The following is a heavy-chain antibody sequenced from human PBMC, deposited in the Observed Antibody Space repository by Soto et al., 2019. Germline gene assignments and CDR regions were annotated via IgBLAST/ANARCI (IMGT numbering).Heavy chain of an antibody. CDR2: IYHSGST. CDR1: GGSISSGGYS. CDR3: ARRISSSWQNWFDP. J-gene: IGHJ5*02. V-gene: IGHV4-30-2*01. Sequence: SETLSLTCAVSGGSISSGGYSWSWIRQPPGKGLEWIGYIYHSGSTYYNPSLKSRVTISVDRSKNQFSLKLSSVTAADTAVYYCARRISSSWQNWFDPWGQGTLVTVSS. D-gene: IGHD6-13*01.